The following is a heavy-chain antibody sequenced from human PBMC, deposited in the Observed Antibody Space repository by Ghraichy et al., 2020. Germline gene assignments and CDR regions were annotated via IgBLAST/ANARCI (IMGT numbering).Heavy chain of an antibody. CDR3: ARDPADPGSWFDP. CDR1: GDSVSRNSAA. V-gene: IGHV6-1*01. CDR2: TYYRSKWYN. J-gene: IGHJ5*02. D-gene: IGHD3-10*01. Sequence: SQTLSLTCAISGDSVSRNSAAWNWIRKSPSRGLEWLGRTYYRSKWYNDYAVSVRSRIIINPDTSKNQFSLQLNSVTPEDTAVYYCARDPADPGSWFDPWGQGTLVTVSS.